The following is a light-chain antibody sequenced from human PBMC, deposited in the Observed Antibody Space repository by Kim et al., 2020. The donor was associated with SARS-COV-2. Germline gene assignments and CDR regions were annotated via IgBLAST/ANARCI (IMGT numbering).Light chain of an antibody. J-gene: IGKJ4*01. Sequence: EIVLTQSPGTLSLFPGERATLSCRASQSVSSSYLAWYQQKPGQAPRLLIYGASSRATGIPDRFSGSGSETDFTLTISRLEPEDFAVYYCQQYGSSPLTFGGGTKVDIK. V-gene: IGKV3-20*01. CDR3: QQYGSSPLT. CDR2: GAS. CDR1: QSVSSSY.